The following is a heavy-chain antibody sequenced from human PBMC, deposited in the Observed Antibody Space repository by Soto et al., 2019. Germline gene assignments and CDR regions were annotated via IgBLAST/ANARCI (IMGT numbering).Heavy chain of an antibody. CDR2: ISDTSSSYI. CDR3: ARAHPGPCLLPY. CDR1: GFTFSTYS. D-gene: IGHD7-27*01. J-gene: IGHJ1*01. Sequence: EVQLVESGGGLVKPGGSLKISCAVSGFTFSTYSMNWVRQAPGKGLEWVSSISDTSSSYIYYADSVKGRFTIPRDNANNPLYLQMSSLSAAVTAVYYCARAHPGPCLLPYWGQGTLVTFSS. V-gene: IGHV3-21*01.